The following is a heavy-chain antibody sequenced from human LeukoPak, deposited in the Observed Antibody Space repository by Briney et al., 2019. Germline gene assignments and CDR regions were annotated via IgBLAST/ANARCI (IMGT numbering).Heavy chain of an antibody. V-gene: IGHV4-4*07. Sequence: PSETLSLTCTVFGASISNYYWGWIRQPAGKGLEWIGRIYTSGSTKYNPSLKSRVTMSIDTSKNQFSLKLSSVTAADTAVYYCARDRSLGELTTESPSFDYWGQGTLVTVSS. CDR3: ARDRSLGELTTESPSFDY. CDR2: IYTSGST. J-gene: IGHJ4*02. D-gene: IGHD3-16*01. CDR1: GASISNYY.